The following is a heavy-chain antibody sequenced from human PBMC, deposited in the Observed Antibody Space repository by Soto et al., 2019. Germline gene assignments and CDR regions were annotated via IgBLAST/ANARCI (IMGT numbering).Heavy chain of an antibody. Sequence: SVKVSCKASGGTFSSYTISWVRQAPGQGLEWMGRIIPILGIANYAQKFQGRVTITADKSTSTAYMELSSLRSEDTAVYYCARLDFWSGYPIDYWGQGTLVTVSS. D-gene: IGHD3-3*01. CDR3: ARLDFWSGYPIDY. J-gene: IGHJ4*02. CDR1: GGTFSSYT. V-gene: IGHV1-69*02. CDR2: IIPILGIA.